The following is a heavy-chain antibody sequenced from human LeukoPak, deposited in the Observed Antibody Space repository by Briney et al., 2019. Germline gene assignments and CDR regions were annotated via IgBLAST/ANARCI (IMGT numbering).Heavy chain of an antibody. V-gene: IGHV4-59*12. CDR2: IYYSGST. CDR3: ARATMVRGVSDAFDI. J-gene: IGHJ3*02. CDR1: GGSISSYY. D-gene: IGHD3-10*01. Sequence: PSETLSLTCTVSGGSISSYYWNWIRQPPGKGLEWIGYIYYSGSTNYNPSLKSRVTISVDKSKNQFSLKLSSVTAADTAVYYCARATMVRGVSDAFDIWGQGTMVTVSS.